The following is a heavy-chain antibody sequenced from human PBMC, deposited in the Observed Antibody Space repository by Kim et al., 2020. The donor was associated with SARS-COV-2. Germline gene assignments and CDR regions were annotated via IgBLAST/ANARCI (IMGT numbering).Heavy chain of an antibody. J-gene: IGHJ3*02. CDR3: ARLYSSSWYDAFDI. V-gene: IGHV3-21*01. Sequence: GGSLRPSCAASGFTFSSYSMNWVRQAPGKGLEWVSSISSSSNYISYADSVKGRFTISRDNAKNSLYLQMNSLRAEDTAVFYCARLYSSSWYDAFDIWGQG. CDR2: ISSSSNYI. CDR1: GFTFSSYS. D-gene: IGHD6-13*01.